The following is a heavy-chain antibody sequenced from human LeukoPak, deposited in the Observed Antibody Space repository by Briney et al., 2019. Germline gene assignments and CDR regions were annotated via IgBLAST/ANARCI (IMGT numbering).Heavy chain of an antibody. CDR2: ISYDENYK. Sequence: GGSLRLSCAASGFTFSNYAMHWVRQAPGKGLEWVAVISYDENYKEYADSVKGRFTISRDNSENTLYLQMNTLRAEDTAMYYCSKPPREQWLVLSNWGQGALVTVS. CDR1: GFTFSNYA. D-gene: IGHD6-19*01. V-gene: IGHV3-30*18. J-gene: IGHJ4*02. CDR3: SKPPREQWLVLSN.